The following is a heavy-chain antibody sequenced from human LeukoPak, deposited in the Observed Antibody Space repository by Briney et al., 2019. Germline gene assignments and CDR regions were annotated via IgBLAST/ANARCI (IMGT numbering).Heavy chain of an antibody. CDR3: ANLYCSSISCPY. J-gene: IGHJ4*02. D-gene: IGHD2-2*01. CDR2: IYTSGST. V-gene: IGHV4-4*07. CDR1: GGSISSYY. Sequence: SETLSLTCTVSGGSISSYYWSWIRQPAGKGLEWIGRIYTSGSTNYNPSLKSRVTISVDTSKNQFSLKLSSVTAADTAVYYCANLYCSSISCPYWGQGTLVTVSS.